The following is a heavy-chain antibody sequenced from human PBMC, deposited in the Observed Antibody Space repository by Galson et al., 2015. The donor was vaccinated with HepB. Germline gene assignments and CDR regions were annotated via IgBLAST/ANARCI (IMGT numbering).Heavy chain of an antibody. CDR3: ARDYRPGFGSGSFYPNWFDP. V-gene: IGHV3-21*01. J-gene: IGHJ5*02. Sequence: SLRLSCAASGFTFISFSLNWVRQAPGKGLEWVSSISRNSNDIHYADSVKGRFIVSRDDAKNLLYLQMNSLGGEDTGVYYCARDYRPGFGSGSFYPNWFDPWGQGTLVTVSS. CDR1: GFTFISFS. D-gene: IGHD3-10*01. CDR2: ISRNSNDI.